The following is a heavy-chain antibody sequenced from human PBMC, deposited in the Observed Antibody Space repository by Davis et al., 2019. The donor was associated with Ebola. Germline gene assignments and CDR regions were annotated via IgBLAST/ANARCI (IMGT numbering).Heavy chain of an antibody. D-gene: IGHD2-15*01. CDR1: GGTFSSYA. Sequence: AASVKVSCKASGGTFSSYAISWVRQAPGQGLEWMGGIIPIFGTANYAQKFQSRVMITADESTSTAYMELSSLRSEDTAVYYCARVGCSGGSCYSYYGMDVWGQGTTVTVSS. CDR2: IIPIFGTA. CDR3: ARVGCSGGSCYSYYGMDV. J-gene: IGHJ6*02. V-gene: IGHV1-69*13.